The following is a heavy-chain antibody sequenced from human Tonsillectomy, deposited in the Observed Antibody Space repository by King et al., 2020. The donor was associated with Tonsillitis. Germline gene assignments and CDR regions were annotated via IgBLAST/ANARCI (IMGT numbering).Heavy chain of an antibody. CDR3: ARDSVWAGYYFDY. CDR1: GFTVSSKY. Sequence: VQLVESGGGLVQPGGSLRLSCAASGFTVSSKYMSWVRQAPGKGLEWVAVIYSGGSTYYADSVKGRYTSSRDNYKNTLYVQMNSLRAEDTAVYYCARDSVWAGYYFDYWGQGTLVTVSS. J-gene: IGHJ4*02. CDR2: IYSGGST. D-gene: IGHD3/OR15-3a*01. V-gene: IGHV3-66*01.